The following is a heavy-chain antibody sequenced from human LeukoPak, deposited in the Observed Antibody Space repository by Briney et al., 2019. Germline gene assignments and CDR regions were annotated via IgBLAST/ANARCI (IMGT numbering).Heavy chain of an antibody. J-gene: IGHJ4*02. Sequence: SQTLSLTCTVSGGSISSGGYYWSWLRQPPGKGLEWIGYIYYSGSTYYNPSLKSRVNISVDTSKNQFSLKLSSVPAADTAVYYCARTALDGDHYFDYWGKGTLVPVSS. CDR3: ARTALDGDHYFDY. CDR2: IYYSGST. D-gene: IGHD4-17*01. CDR1: GGSISSGGYY. V-gene: IGHV4-30-4*01.